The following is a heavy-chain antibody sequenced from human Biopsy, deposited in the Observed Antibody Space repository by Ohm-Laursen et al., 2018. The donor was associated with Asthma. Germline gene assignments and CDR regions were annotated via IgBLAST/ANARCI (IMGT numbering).Heavy chain of an antibody. CDR1: GGSISSDDYY. CDR2: IYSSGDT. CDR3: ARINTLIQAANYFSYAMDV. J-gene: IGHJ6*02. Sequence: TLSLTCTVSGGSISSDDYYWSWIRQAPGKGLEWIAYIYSSGDTYYNPSLKSRITISVDRSQRQFSLKVNSVTAADTAVYYCARINTLIQAANYFSYAMDVWGQGTTVTVSS. V-gene: IGHV4-30-4*01. D-gene: IGHD3-9*01.